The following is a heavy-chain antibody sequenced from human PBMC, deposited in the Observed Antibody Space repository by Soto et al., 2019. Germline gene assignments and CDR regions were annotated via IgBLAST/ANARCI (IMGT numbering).Heavy chain of an antibody. V-gene: IGHV1-3*01. CDR2: INAGNGNT. Sequence: QVQLVQSGAEVKKPGASVKVSCEASGYTFTSYAMHWVRQAPGQRLEWMGWINAGNGNTKYSQKFQGRVTITRDTSASTAYLELSSLRSEDTAVYYCARGSGFGAYNTPFDYWGQGTLVTVSS. CDR3: ARGSGFGAYNTPFDY. CDR1: GYTFTSYA. J-gene: IGHJ4*02. D-gene: IGHD3-10*01.